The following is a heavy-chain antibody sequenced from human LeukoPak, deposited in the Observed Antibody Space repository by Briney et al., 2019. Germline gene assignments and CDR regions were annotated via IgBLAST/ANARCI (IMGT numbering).Heavy chain of an antibody. CDR2: TIPMFGTA. J-gene: IGHJ4*02. Sequence: AAVKVSCKASGGTFSSYAISWVRQAPGQGLEWMGGTIPMFGTADYAQNFQGRVTITADESTNTVYMELSSLRSEDTAVYYCARDPSMVRGENTPYFDYWGQGTLVTVSS. D-gene: IGHD3-10*01. CDR3: ARDPSMVRGENTPYFDY. CDR1: GGTFSSYA. V-gene: IGHV1-69*13.